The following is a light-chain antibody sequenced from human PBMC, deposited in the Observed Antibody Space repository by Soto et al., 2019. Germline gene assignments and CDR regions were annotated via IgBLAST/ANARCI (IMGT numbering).Light chain of an antibody. J-gene: IGKJ2*03. V-gene: IGKV3-15*01. CDR2: DPS. Sequence: EIVMTHSPATLSVSPGERATLSCRASQSVSSNLAWYQQKPGLAPRLLIYDPSTRATGIPARFSGSGSGTEFTLTIISMQSEDFAVYYCQQYNNWPPAYSFGQGTKLDFK. CDR1: QSVSSN. CDR3: QQYNNWPPAYS.